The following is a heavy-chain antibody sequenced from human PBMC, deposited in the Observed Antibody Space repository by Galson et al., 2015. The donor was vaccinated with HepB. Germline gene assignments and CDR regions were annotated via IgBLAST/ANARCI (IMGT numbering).Heavy chain of an antibody. CDR1: ISSNSYY. CDR2: IYYSGST. Sequence: ISSNSYYWGWIRQPPGKGLEWIGSIYYSGSTYYNPSLKSRVTISVDTSKNQFSLKLSSVTAADTAVYYCARTQAVAGIKFDYWGQGTLVTVSS. D-gene: IGHD6-19*01. J-gene: IGHJ4*02. V-gene: IGHV4-39*01. CDR3: ARTQAVAGIKFDY.